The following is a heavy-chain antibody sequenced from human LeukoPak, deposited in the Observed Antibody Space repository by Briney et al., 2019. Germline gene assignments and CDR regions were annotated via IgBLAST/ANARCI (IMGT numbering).Heavy chain of an antibody. D-gene: IGHD6-13*01. CDR3: AKADSIAAAGPEDY. CDR1: GFTFSSYA. V-gene: IGHV3-23*01. J-gene: IGHJ4*02. CDR2: ISGSGGST. Sequence: PGGSLRLSCAASGFTFSSYAMSWVRQAPGEGLEWVSAISGSGGSTYYADSVKGRFTISRDNSKNTLYLQMNSLRAEDTAVYYCAKADSIAAAGPEDYWGQGTLVTVSS.